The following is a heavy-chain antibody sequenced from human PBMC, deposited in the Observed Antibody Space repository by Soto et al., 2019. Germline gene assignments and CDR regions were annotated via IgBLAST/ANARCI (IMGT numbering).Heavy chain of an antibody. CDR2: ISGSGGNT. CDR1: GFTFSSYA. D-gene: IGHD3-22*01. J-gene: IGHJ4*02. V-gene: IGHV3-23*01. CDR3: AKTDGSSGYYNGY. Sequence: EVQLLESGGGLVQPGGSLRLSCAGSGFTFSSYAMSWVRQAPGKGLEWVSAISGSGGNTYYADSVKGRFTISRDNSKNMLYLQMNSLRAEDTAVYYCAKTDGSSGYYNGYWGQGTLVTVSS.